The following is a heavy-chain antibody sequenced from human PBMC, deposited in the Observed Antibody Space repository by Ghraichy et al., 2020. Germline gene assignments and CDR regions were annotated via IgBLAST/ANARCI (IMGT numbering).Heavy chain of an antibody. Sequence: SQTLSLTCTVSGGSISSYYWSWIRQPPGKGLEWIGYIYYSGSTNYNPSLKSRVTISVDTSKNQFSLKLSSVTTADTAVYYCARGASNYDIDYWGQGTLVTVSS. CDR1: GGSISSYY. CDR2: IYYSGST. CDR3: ARGASNYDIDY. V-gene: IGHV4-59*01. D-gene: IGHD4-11*01. J-gene: IGHJ4*02.